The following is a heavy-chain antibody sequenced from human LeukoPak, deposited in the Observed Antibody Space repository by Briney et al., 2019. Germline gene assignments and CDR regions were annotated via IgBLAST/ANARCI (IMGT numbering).Heavy chain of an antibody. V-gene: IGHV4-59*01. D-gene: IGHD3-10*01. CDR3: ARRQVGGYLFDY. CDR1: GGSISSYY. Sequence: SETLSLTCTVAGGSISSYYWSWIRQPPAKGLEWIGDIYYSGSTNSNPSLKSRVTISVDTSKNQFSLKLSSVTAADTAVYYCARRQVGGYLFDYWGQGTLVTVSS. J-gene: IGHJ4*02. CDR2: IYYSGST.